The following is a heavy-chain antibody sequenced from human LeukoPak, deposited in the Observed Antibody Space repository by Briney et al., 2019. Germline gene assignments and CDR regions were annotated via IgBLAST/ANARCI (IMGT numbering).Heavy chain of an antibody. D-gene: IGHD6-13*01. CDR1: GYTFTNSD. CDR2: MNPNSGNT. V-gene: IGHV1-8*01. Sequence: ASVKVSCKASGYTFTNSDINWVRQATGQGLEWMGWMNPNSGNTGYAQKFQGRVTMTRNTSISTAYMELSSLRSEDTAVYYCARGFWYSSSWFNYWGQGTLVTVSS. CDR3: ARGFWYSSSWFNY. J-gene: IGHJ4*02.